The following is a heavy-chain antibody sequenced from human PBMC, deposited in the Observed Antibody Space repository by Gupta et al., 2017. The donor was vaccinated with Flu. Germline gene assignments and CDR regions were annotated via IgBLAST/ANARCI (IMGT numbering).Heavy chain of an antibody. J-gene: IGHJ3*02. CDR3: ARLVPAAIGGAFDI. Sequence: QLQLQESGPGLVKPSETLSLTCTVSGGSISSSSYYWGWIRQPPGKGLEWIGSIYYSGSTYYNPSLKSRVTISVDTSKNQFSLKLSSVTAADTAVYYCARLVPAAIGGAFDIWGQGTMVTVSS. CDR1: GGSISSSSYY. CDR2: IYYSGST. D-gene: IGHD2-2*01. V-gene: IGHV4-39*01.